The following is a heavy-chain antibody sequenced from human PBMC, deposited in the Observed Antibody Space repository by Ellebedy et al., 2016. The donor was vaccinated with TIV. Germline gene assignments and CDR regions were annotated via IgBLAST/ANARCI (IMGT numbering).Heavy chain of an antibody. V-gene: IGHV4-59*01. D-gene: IGHD1-26*01. CDR1: GDSINNYY. J-gene: IGHJ6*02. CDR3: ARGPSGTDFVSNNYHYAMDV. CDR2: IYYSGST. Sequence: SETLSLXXTVSGDSINNYYWNWIRQPPGKGLEWIGYIYYSGSTKYNPSLKRRVTISVDTSKSHFSLRLSSVTAADTAVYYCARGPSGTDFVSNNYHYAMDVWGQGTTVTVSS.